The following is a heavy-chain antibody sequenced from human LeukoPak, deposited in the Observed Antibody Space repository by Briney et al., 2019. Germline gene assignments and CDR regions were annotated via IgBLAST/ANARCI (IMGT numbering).Heavy chain of an antibody. D-gene: IGHD4-17*01. J-gene: IGHJ4*02. CDR2: ISSSSSTI. Sequence: PGGSLRLSCAASGFTFSSYSMNWVRQAPGKGLEWGSYISSSSSTIYYADSVKGRFTISRDNAKNSLYLQMNSLRAEDTALYYCAKEKGHDDYGDYPLDYWGQGTLVTVSS. V-gene: IGHV3-48*04. CDR3: AKEKGHDDYGDYPLDY. CDR1: GFTFSSYS.